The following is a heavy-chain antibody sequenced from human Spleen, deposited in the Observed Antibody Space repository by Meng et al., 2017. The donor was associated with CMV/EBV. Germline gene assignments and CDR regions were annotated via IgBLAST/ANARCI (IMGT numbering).Heavy chain of an antibody. Sequence: VQLQQSGPVLVKPSGTLSLTCTVSGDSISSDIWWSWVRQPPGKGLEWIGEVYHRGDTNYNPSLKSRVDISVDKSKNQFYLSLFSVTAADTAVYYCGRDQGRELINHWGQGTLVTVSS. CDR2: VYHRGDT. D-gene: IGHD1-7*01. J-gene: IGHJ4*02. CDR1: GDSISSDIW. V-gene: IGHV4-4*02. CDR3: GRDQGRELINH.